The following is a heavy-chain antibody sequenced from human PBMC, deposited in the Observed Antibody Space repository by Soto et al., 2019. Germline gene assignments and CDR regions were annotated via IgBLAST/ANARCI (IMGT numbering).Heavy chain of an antibody. D-gene: IGHD3-22*01. J-gene: IGHJ6*02. V-gene: IGHV3-30*03. CDR2: ISYDGSNK. CDR3: ASSPVVVITDYYYYGMDV. CDR1: GFTFSSYG. Sequence: GGSLRLSCAASGFTFSSYGMHWVRQAPGKGLEWVAVISYDGSNKYYADSVKGRFTISRDNSKNTLYLQMNSLRAEDTAVYYCASSPVVVITDYYYYGMDVWGQGTTVTVSS.